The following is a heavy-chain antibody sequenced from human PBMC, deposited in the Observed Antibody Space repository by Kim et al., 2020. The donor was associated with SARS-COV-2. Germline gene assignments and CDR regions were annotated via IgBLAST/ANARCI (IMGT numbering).Heavy chain of an antibody. CDR3: AKDYYFGSGSYFEGPFDC. J-gene: IGHJ4*02. D-gene: IGHD3-10*01. V-gene: IGHV3-23*01. CDR2: MRDSGGAT. CDR1: GFTFSSYA. Sequence: GGSLRLSCAASGFTFSSYAMSWVRQAPGTGLEWVSTMRDSGGATDYADSVEGRFTISRDDSKKTLYLQMNSLRAEDTAVYYCAKDYYFGSGSYFEGPFDCWGQGTLVTVSS.